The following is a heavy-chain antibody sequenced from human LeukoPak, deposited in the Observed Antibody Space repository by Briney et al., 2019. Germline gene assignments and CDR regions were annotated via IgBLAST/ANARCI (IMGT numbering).Heavy chain of an antibody. CDR1: GFTFSSYW. Sequence: PGGSLRLSCAASGFTFSSYWMSWVRQAPGKGLEWVANIKQDGSEKYYVDSVKGRFTISRDNAKNSLYLQMNSLRAEDTAVYYCARVQTQQGLVRFIGKGSVIYYFDCCGQGTLVTVSS. J-gene: IGHJ4*02. D-gene: IGHD6-19*01. CDR2: IKQDGSEK. CDR3: ARVQTQQGLVRFIGKGSVIYYFDC. V-gene: IGHV3-7*01.